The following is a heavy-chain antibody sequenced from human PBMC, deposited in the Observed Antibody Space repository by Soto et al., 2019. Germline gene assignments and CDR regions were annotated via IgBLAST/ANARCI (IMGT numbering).Heavy chain of an antibody. CDR3: AAYGSGSFPFDY. Sequence: SVKVSCKASGGTFSSYAISWVRQAPGQGLEWMGGIIPIFGTANYAQKFQGRVTITADKSTSTAYMELSSLRSEDTAVYYCAAYGSGSFPFDYWGQGTLVTVTS. D-gene: IGHD3-10*01. V-gene: IGHV1-69*06. CDR1: GGTFSSYA. CDR2: IIPIFGTA. J-gene: IGHJ4*02.